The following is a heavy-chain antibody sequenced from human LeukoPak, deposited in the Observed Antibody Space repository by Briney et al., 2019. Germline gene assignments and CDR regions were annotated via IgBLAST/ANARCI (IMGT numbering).Heavy chain of an antibody. J-gene: IGHJ2*01. CDR1: GGSISSHY. CDR2: IWTTGST. D-gene: IGHD1-26*01. Sequence: LSETLSLTCTVSGGSISSHYWSWIRHPAGKRLEWLGRIWTTGSTAYNPSYKSRLTMSMDKSNNQFSLKLTSITAADTAVYYCARVRAYANFVGSFDLWGRGALVTVSS. CDR3: ARVRAYANFVGSFDL. V-gene: IGHV4-4*07.